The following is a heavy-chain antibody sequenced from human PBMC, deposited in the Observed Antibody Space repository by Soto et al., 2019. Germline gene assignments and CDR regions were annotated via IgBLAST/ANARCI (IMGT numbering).Heavy chain of an antibody. D-gene: IGHD4-17*01. CDR2: IYYSGNT. Sequence: QLQLQESGPGLVKPSETLSLTCTVSGGSISSSSYYWGWIRQPPGKGLEWIGSIYYSGNTYYNPSLKSRVTIPVDTSKNQFSLTLRSVTAADTAVYYCARSLTTIPFVEWYFDLWGRGTLVTVSS. V-gene: IGHV4-39*01. CDR1: GGSISSSSYY. CDR3: ARSLTTIPFVEWYFDL. J-gene: IGHJ2*01.